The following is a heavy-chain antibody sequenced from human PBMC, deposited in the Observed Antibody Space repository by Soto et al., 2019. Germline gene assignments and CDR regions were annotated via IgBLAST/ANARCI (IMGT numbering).Heavy chain of an antibody. CDR1: GGAIDIGGYY. CDR2: ISYSGTT. V-gene: IGHV4-31*03. CDR3: ARDVRTPYFYGMDV. Sequence: QVQLQESGPGLVKPSQTLSLTCTVSGGAIDIGGYYWTWIRQHPGKGLEWVGYISYSGTTSYNPSLKSRISISLDTSKNQFSLTLTSVTAADTAVYFCARDVRTPYFYGMDVWGQGTTVTVSS. J-gene: IGHJ6*02.